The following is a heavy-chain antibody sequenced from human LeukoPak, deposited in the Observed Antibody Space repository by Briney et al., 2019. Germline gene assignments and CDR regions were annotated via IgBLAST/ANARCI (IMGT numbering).Heavy chain of an antibody. J-gene: IGHJ4*02. CDR2: IYTSGST. Sequence: SETLSLTCAVYGGSFSGYYWSWIRQPPGKGLEWIGRIYTSGSTNYNPSLKSRVTISVDTSKNQFSLKLSSVTAADTAVYYCARDRELGYWGQGTLVTVSS. CDR3: ARDRELGY. V-gene: IGHV4-59*10. CDR1: GGSFSGYY. D-gene: IGHD3-10*01.